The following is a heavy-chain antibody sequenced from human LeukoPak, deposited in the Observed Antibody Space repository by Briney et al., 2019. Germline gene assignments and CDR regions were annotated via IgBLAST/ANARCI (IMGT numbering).Heavy chain of an antibody. J-gene: IGHJ4*02. V-gene: IGHV4-61*02. CDR3: ARVNPYSGSYSADY. D-gene: IGHD1-26*01. CDR2: IYTSGST. CDR1: GGSISSGSYY. Sequence: TSQTLSLTCTVSGGSISSGSYYGSWIRQPAGKGLEWIGRIYTSGSTNYNPSLKSRVTISVDTSKNQFSLRLSSVTAADTAVYYCARVNPYSGSYSADYWGQGTLVTVSS.